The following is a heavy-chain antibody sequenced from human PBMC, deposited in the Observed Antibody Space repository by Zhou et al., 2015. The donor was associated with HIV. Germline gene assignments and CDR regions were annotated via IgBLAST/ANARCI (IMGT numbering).Heavy chain of an antibody. D-gene: IGHD3-22*01. Sequence: VQLVESGGGVVQPGRSLRLSCAASGFTFSSYAMSWVRQAPGKGLEWVSAISGSGGSTYYADSVKGRFTISRDNSKNTLYLQMNSLRAEDTAVYYCAKVAPIDSSGYFDAFDIWGQGTMVTVSS. CDR2: ISGSGGST. CDR3: AKVAPIDSSGYFDAFDI. J-gene: IGHJ3*02. CDR1: GFTFSSYA. V-gene: IGHV3-23*04.